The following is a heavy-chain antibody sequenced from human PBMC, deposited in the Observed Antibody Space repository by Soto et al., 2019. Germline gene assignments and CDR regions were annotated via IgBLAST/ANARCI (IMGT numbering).Heavy chain of an antibody. J-gene: IGHJ4*02. CDR2: IFSNDEK. CDR3: ARIRRYYDSSGYYHYYFDY. D-gene: IGHD3-22*01. CDR1: GFSLSNARMG. Sequence: QVTLKESGPVLVKPTETLTLTCTVSGFSLSNARMGVSWIRQPPGKALEWLAHIFSNDEKSYSTSLKSRLTIPKYTSKIQVVLTMTNMDPVDTATYYCARIRRYYDSSGYYHYYFDYWGQGTLVTVSS. V-gene: IGHV2-26*01.